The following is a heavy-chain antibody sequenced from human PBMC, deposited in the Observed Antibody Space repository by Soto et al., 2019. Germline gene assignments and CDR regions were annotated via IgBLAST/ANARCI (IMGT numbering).Heavy chain of an antibody. D-gene: IGHD6-19*01. V-gene: IGHV3-23*01. Sequence: EVQLLESGGGLVQPGGSLRLSCAASGFTFSSYAMSWVRQAPGKGLEWVSAISGSGGSTYYADSVKGRFTISRDNSKNTLYLQMNSLRAEDTAVYYCAEDLPLGIAVPGAFDYWGQGTLVTVSS. CDR2: ISGSGGST. J-gene: IGHJ4*02. CDR3: AEDLPLGIAVPGAFDY. CDR1: GFTFSSYA.